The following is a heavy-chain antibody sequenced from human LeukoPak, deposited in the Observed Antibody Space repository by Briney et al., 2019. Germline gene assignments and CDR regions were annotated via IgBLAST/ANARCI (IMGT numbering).Heavy chain of an antibody. V-gene: IGHV4-59*08. Sequence: PSETLSLTCTVSGGSISSYYWSWIRQPPGKGLEWIGYIYYSGSTNYNPSLKSRVTISVDTSKNQFSLKLSSVTAADTAVYYCARRVTMVSDWFDPWGQGTLVTVSS. CDR2: IYYSGST. CDR3: ARRVTMVSDWFDP. CDR1: GGSISSYY. D-gene: IGHD3-10*01. J-gene: IGHJ5*02.